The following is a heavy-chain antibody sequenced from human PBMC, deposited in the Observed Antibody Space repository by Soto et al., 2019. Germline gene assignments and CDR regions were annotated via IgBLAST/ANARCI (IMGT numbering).Heavy chain of an antibody. CDR3: ARESRWLQFRYFDY. CDR1: GGSISSYY. CDR2: IYYSGST. J-gene: IGHJ4*02. V-gene: IGHV4-59*01. D-gene: IGHD5-12*01. Sequence: SETLSLTCTVSGGSISSYYWSWIRQPPGKGLEWIGYIYYSGSTNYNPSLKSRVTISVDTSKNQFSLRLSSVTAADTAVYYCARESRWLQFRYFDYWGQGTLVTVSS.